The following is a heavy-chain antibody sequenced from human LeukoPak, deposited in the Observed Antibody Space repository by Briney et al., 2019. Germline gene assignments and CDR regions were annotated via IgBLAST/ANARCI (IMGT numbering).Heavy chain of an antibody. Sequence: PGGSLRLSCAASGFTVSSNYMSWVRQAPGKGLEWVSILYSGGSTYYADSVKGRFTISRHNSENTLYLQMNSLRAEDTAVYYCARDADYGGFDYWGQGTLVTVSS. CDR3: ARDADYGGFDY. V-gene: IGHV3-53*04. J-gene: IGHJ4*02. CDR1: GFTVSSNY. D-gene: IGHD4-23*01. CDR2: LYSGGST.